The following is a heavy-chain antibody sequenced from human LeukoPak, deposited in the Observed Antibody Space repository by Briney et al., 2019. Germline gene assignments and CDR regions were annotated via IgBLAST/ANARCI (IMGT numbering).Heavy chain of an antibody. Sequence: SETLSLTCTVSGGSISSYYWSCIRQPPGKGLEWIGYIYYSGSTNFNPSLKSRVTISVDKSKNQFSLKLSSVTAADTAVYYCARHHSSTKFDAFDIWGQGTMVTVSS. CDR3: ARHHSSTKFDAFDI. D-gene: IGHD2-2*01. J-gene: IGHJ3*02. V-gene: IGHV4-59*08. CDR1: GGSISSYY. CDR2: IYYSGST.